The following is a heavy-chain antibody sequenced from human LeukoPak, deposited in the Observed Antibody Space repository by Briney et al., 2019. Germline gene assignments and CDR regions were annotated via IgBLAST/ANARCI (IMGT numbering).Heavy chain of an antibody. CDR1: GFTFSHFG. D-gene: IGHD4-11*01. CDR3: AKDAQRGFDYSNSLEY. Sequence: GGSLRLSCAASGFTFSHFGSHWVRQAPGKGLEWVAVIWSDGTNQYYGDSVKGRFIIYRDDSHNTVYLQMNSLRVEDTAVYYCAKDAQRGFDYSNSLEYWGQGSLVTVSS. V-gene: IGHV3-33*06. CDR2: IWSDGTNQ. J-gene: IGHJ4*02.